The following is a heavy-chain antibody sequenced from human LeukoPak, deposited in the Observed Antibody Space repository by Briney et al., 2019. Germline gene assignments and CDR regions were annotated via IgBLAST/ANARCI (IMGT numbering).Heavy chain of an antibody. CDR1: GGSISSGSYY. CDR2: IYTSGST. CDR3: ARARELLSWFDP. V-gene: IGHV4-61*02. J-gene: IGHJ5*02. D-gene: IGHD1-26*01. Sequence: SETLSLTCTVSGGSISSGSYYWSWIRQPAGKGLEWIGRIYTSGSTNYNPSLKSRVTISVDTSKNQFSLKLTSVTVADTAVYYCARARELLSWFDPWGQGTLVTVSP.